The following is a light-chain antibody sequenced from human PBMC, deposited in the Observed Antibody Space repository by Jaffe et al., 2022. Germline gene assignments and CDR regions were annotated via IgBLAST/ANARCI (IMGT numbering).Light chain of an antibody. V-gene: IGKV1-33*01. CDR2: DAS. Sequence: IQMTQSPSSLSASVGDRVSITCQASQDISDYLNWYQQKPGKAPKLLIYDASKLERGVPSRFSGSGSGTDFTLTISSLQPEDIGTYYCQQYDHLLRTTFGQGTKLEIK. J-gene: IGKJ2*01. CDR1: QDISDY. CDR3: QQYDHLLRTT.